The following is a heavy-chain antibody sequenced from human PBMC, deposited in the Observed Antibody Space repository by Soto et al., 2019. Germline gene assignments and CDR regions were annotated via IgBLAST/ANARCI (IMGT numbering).Heavy chain of an antibody. J-gene: IGHJ4*02. CDR3: AKGHYYDNFGNWVANQAFDY. Sequence: ASVKVSCKASGDTFTANYIHWVRQAPGQGFEWMGWINPKSGGTNYPQKFQGRFTISSDKSRNTVYLQMSSLRAEDTAVYYCAKGHYYDNFGNWVANQAFDYWGQGNLVTVSS. V-gene: IGHV1-2*02. D-gene: IGHD3-22*01. CDR1: GDTFTANY. CDR2: INPKSGGT.